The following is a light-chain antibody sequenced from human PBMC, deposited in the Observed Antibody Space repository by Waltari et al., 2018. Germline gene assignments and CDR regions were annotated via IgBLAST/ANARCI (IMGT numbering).Light chain of an antibody. V-gene: IGKV1-6*02. Sequence: AIQMTQSPSSLSASVGDRVTITCRASQGIGEDLGWYQQRPGKAPKLLIYAASTLQTGVPSRFSGSGSGTDFTLTISSLQSEDFATYYYLQDYSYPLTFGQGTKVEI. CDR1: QGIGED. CDR3: LQDYSYPLT. J-gene: IGKJ1*01. CDR2: AAS.